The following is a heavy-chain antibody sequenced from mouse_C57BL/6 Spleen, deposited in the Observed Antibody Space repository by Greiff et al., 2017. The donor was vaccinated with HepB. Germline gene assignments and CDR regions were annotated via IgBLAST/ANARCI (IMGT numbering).Heavy chain of an antibody. CDR1: GYSITSGYY. Sequence: EVKLQESGPGLVKPSQSLSLTCSVTGYSITSGYYWNWIRQFPGNKLEWMGYISYDGSNNYNPTLKNRISITRDTSKNQFFLKLNSVTTEDTATYYCARGSSGYEGFAYWGQGTLVTVSA. V-gene: IGHV3-6*01. CDR2: ISYDGSN. CDR3: ARGSSGYEGFAY. J-gene: IGHJ3*01. D-gene: IGHD3-2*02.